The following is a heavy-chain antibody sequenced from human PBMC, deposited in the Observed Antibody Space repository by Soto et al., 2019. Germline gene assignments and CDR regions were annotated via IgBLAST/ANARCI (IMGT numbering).Heavy chain of an antibody. J-gene: IGHJ4*02. CDR1: GGSISSSSYY. V-gene: IGHV4-39*01. D-gene: IGHD6-13*01. CDR2: IYYSGST. Sequence: SETLSLTCTVSGGSISSSSYYWGWIRQPPGKGLEWIGSIYYSGSTYYNPSLKSRVTISVDTSKNQFSLKLSSVTAADTAVYYCARHGAAEPLSWIDYWGQGTLVTVSS. CDR3: ARHGAAEPLSWIDY.